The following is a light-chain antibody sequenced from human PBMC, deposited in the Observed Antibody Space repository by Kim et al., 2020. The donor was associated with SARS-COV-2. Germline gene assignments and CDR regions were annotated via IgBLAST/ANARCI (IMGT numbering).Light chain of an antibody. V-gene: IGLV2-14*04. CDR1: ISDVGTSTS. J-gene: IGLJ1*01. Sequence: GQSITISCRGTISDVGTSTSASWYQQHPGKAPKLMFYDVSTRPSGVSNRCSGAKSGNTASLTISGLQAEDEADYYCSSYRSGDTFVFGSGTKVTVL. CDR3: SSYRSGDTFV. CDR2: DVS.